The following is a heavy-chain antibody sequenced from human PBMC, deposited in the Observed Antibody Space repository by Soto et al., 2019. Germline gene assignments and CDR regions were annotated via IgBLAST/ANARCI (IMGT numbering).Heavy chain of an antibody. CDR2: ISYDGSNK. CDR1: GFTFSSYG. V-gene: IGHV3-30*03. J-gene: IGHJ4*02. Sequence: GGSLRLSCAASGFTFSSYGMHWVRQAPGKGLEWVAVISYDGSNKYYADSVKGRFTISRDNSKNTLYLQMNSLRAEDTAVYYCGSTDEGSGGSGWFIDYWGQGTLVTVSS. D-gene: IGHD6-19*01. CDR3: GSTDEGSGGSGWFIDY.